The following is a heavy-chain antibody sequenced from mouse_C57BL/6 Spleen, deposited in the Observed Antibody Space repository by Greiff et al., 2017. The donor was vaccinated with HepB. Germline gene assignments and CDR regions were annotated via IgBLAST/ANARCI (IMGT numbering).Heavy chain of an antibody. CDR3: AREGLLRYFDY. D-gene: IGHD1-1*01. V-gene: IGHV5-4*01. CDR1: GFTFSSYA. J-gene: IGHJ2*01. Sequence: EVQVVESGGGLVKPGGSLKLSCAASGFTFSSYAMSWVRQTPEKRLEWVATISDGGSYTYYPDNVKGRFTISRDNAKNNLYLQMSHLKSEDTAMYYCAREGLLRYFDYWGQGTTLTVSS. CDR2: ISDGGSYT.